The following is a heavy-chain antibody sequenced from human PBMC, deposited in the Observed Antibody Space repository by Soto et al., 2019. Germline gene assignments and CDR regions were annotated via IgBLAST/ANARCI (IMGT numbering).Heavy chain of an antibody. J-gene: IGHJ4*02. Sequence: PSETLSLTCTVSGGSISSSSYYWGWIRQPPGKGLEWIGSIYYSGSTYYNPSLKSRVTISVDTSKNQFSLKLSSVTAADTAVYYCARRIGGYPYHYFDYWGQGTLVTVSS. CDR3: ARRIGGYPYHYFDY. CDR2: IYYSGST. V-gene: IGHV4-39*01. D-gene: IGHD5-12*01. CDR1: GGSISSSSYY.